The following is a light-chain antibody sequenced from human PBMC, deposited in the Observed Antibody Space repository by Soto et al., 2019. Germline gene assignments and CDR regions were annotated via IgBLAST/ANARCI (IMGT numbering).Light chain of an antibody. CDR3: SSYTSSSTFYV. Sequence: QSVLTEPASVSGSPGQSITISCTGTSSDVGGYNYVSWYQQHPGKAPKLMIYEVSNRPSGVSNRFSGSKSGNTASLTISGLQAEDEADYYCSSYTSSSTFYVFGSGTNVTVL. V-gene: IGLV2-14*01. CDR2: EVS. J-gene: IGLJ1*01. CDR1: SSDVGGYNY.